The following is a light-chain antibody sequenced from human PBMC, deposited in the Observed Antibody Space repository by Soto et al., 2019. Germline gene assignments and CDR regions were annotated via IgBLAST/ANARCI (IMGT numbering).Light chain of an antibody. J-gene: IGLJ2*01. Sequence: QSVLTQPPSVSGAPGQGVTISCTGSSSNIGAGYDVHWYQHLPGTAPKVLIFGNSNRPSGVPDRFSGSKSGTSASLAITGLQAEDEADYYCQSYDSSLSGHVIFGGGTKVTVL. V-gene: IGLV1-40*01. CDR1: SSNIGAGYD. CDR3: QSYDSSLSGHVI. CDR2: GNS.